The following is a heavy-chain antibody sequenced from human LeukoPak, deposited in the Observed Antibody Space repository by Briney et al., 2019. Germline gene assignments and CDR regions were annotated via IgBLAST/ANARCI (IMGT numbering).Heavy chain of an antibody. J-gene: IGHJ4*02. Sequence: SETLSLTCTVSGDSVTSYYWSWIRQSPGKGLEWIGYIYSGGRTIYNPSLKSRLTISSDTSKSQFSLKLSSVTAADTVVYYCAINSSGDSSGYDYWGQGILVTVSS. CDR2: IYSGGRT. CDR1: GDSVTSYY. V-gene: IGHV4-59*08. CDR3: AINSSGDSSGYDY. D-gene: IGHD3-22*01.